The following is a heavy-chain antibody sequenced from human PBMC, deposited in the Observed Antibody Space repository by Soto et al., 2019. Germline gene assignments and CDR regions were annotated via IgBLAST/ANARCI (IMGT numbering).Heavy chain of an antibody. D-gene: IGHD2-2*01. CDR2: INHSGST. V-gene: IGHV4-34*01. Sequence: QVQLQQWGAGLLKPSETLSLTCAVYGGSFSGYYWSWIRQPPGKGLEWIGEINHSGSTNYNPSLKSRVTISVDTSKNQFSLKLSSVTAADTAVYYCARDHNFHIVVVPPRPWFDPWGQGTLVTVSS. J-gene: IGHJ5*02. CDR1: GGSFSGYY. CDR3: ARDHNFHIVVVPPRPWFDP.